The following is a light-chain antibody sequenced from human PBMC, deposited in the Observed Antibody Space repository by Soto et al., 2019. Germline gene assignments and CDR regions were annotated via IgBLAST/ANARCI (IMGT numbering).Light chain of an antibody. V-gene: IGKV3-15*01. CDR3: QQYDSWPGT. CDR2: GAS. CDR1: QSVSNY. Sequence: VMTQSPATLSVSLGERATLSCRTSQSVSNYLAWYQKKPGQAPRLLIYGASTRATGIPARFSGSGSGTEFTLTISSLQSEDFATYYCQQYDSWPGTFGQGTKVDIK. J-gene: IGKJ1*01.